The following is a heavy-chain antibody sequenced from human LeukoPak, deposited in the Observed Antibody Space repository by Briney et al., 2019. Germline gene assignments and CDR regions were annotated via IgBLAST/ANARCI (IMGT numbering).Heavy chain of an antibody. Sequence: ASVKVSCKASGYTFTSYYMHWVRQAPGQGLEWMGIINPSSGSTSYAQKFQGRVTMTRDTSTSTVYMELSSLRSEDTAVYYCARDIEWELGFDYWGQGTLVTVSS. D-gene: IGHD1-26*01. CDR1: GYTFTSYY. J-gene: IGHJ4*02. V-gene: IGHV1-46*01. CDR3: ARDIEWELGFDY. CDR2: INPSSGST.